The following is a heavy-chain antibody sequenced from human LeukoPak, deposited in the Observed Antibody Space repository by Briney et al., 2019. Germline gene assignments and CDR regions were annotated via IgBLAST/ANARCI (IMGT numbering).Heavy chain of an antibody. J-gene: IGHJ4*02. CDR2: IHNSGST. D-gene: IGHD3-10*01. Sequence: TSETLSLTCTVSGDSISSHSWSWIRLPPGKGLEWIGYIHNSGSTNYNPSLKSRVTIAVDTSKNQFSLKLTSVTAADTAVYYCALSGYGSADYWGQGILVTVSS. CDR3: ALSGYGSADY. CDR1: GDSISSHS. V-gene: IGHV4-59*11.